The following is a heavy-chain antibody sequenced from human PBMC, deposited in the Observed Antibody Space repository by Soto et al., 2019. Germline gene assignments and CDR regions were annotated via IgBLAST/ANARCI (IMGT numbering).Heavy chain of an antibody. J-gene: IGHJ6*02. D-gene: IGHD3-10*01. CDR2: ISAYNGNT. CDR1: GYTFTSYG. V-gene: IGHV1-18*01. CDR3: ARPSGGDTRYYYYYGMDV. Sequence: QVQLVQSGAEVKKPGASVKVSCKASGYTFTSYGISWVRQAPGQGLEWMGWISAYNGNTNYAQKLQGRVTMTTDTYTTTAYMELRSLRSDDTAVYYCARPSGGDTRYYYYYGMDVWGQGTTVTVSS.